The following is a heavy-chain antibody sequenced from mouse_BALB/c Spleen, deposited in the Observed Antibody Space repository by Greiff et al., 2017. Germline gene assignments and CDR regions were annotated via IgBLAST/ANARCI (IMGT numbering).Heavy chain of an antibody. CDR3: ARRARGYYFDY. Sequence: VQLKESGPELVKPGASVKMSCKASGYTFTSYVMHWVKQKPGQGLEWIGYINPYNDGTKYNEKFKGKATLTSDKSSSTAYMELSSLTSEDSAVYYCARRARGYYFDYWGQGTTLTVSS. CDR1: GYTFTSYV. CDR2: INPYNDGT. D-gene: IGHD3-1*01. V-gene: IGHV1-14*01. J-gene: IGHJ2*01.